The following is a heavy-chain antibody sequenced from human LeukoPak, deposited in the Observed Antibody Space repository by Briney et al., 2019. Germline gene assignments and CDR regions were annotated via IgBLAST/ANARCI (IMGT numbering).Heavy chain of an antibody. V-gene: IGHV4-39*07. CDR3: ARERILGTYDY. CDR1: DGSITSTFYY. D-gene: IGHD7-27*01. Sequence: PSETLSLTCSVSDGSITSTFYYWGWIRQAPGKGLEWIGSIYHSGSTYYNPSLKSRVTISADTSKNQFSLKLSSVTAADTAVYYCARERILGTYDYWGQGTLVTVSS. J-gene: IGHJ4*02. CDR2: IYHSGST.